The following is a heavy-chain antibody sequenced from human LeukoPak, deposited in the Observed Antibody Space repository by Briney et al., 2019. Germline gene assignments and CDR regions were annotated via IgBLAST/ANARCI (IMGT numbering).Heavy chain of an antibody. CDR1: RFTFSRYG. D-gene: IGHD5-12*01. CDR3: ATPIVATTLDY. CDR2: IWYDGSNK. Sequence: GGSLRLSCAASRFTFSRYGMHWVRQAPGKGLEWVAVIWYDGSNKYYADSVKGRFTISRDNSKNTLYLQMNSLRAEDTAVYYCATPIVATTLDYWGQGTLVTVSS. V-gene: IGHV3-33*01. J-gene: IGHJ4*02.